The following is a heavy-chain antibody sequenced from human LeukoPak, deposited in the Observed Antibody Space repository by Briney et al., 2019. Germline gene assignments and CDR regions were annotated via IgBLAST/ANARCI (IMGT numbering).Heavy chain of an antibody. V-gene: IGHV4-59*08. D-gene: IGHD3-10*01. Sequence: SETLSLTCTVSGGSISSYYWSWIRQPPGKGLEWIGYIYYSGSTNYNPSLKSRVTISVDTSKNQFSLKLSSVTAADTAVYYCARVQVTMVRGWYYYYMDVWGKGTTVTVSS. CDR2: IYYSGST. J-gene: IGHJ6*03. CDR1: GGSISSYY. CDR3: ARVQVTMVRGWYYYYMDV.